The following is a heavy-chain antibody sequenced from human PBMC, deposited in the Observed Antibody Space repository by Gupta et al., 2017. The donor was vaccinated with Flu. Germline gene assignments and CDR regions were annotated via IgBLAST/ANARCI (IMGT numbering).Heavy chain of an antibody. CDR3: VRHFSDRDAFDV. J-gene: IGHJ3*01. CDR1: GSLFGTYF. CDR2: ISSSSSYI. Sequence: EVQLVESGGGLVAPGESLSLSCAASGSLFGTYFISWVRQAPGKGLEWVSSISSSSSYIYYTDSVKCRFTISRDNAKNSLSLQLKSLTAEDTAVYYCVRHFSDRDAFDVWGQGTMVTVFS. V-gene: IGHV3-21*02. D-gene: IGHD3-22*01.